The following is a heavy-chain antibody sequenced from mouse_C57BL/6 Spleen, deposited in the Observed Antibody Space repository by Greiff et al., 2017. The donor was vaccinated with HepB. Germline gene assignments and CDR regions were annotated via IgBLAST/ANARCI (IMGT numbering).Heavy chain of an antibody. CDR2: ISSGSSTI. CDR1: GFTFSDYG. D-gene: IGHD2-4*01. J-gene: IGHJ3*01. CDR3: ARPVLYYDYDGFAY. Sequence: EVKLMESGGGLVKPGGSLKLSCAASGFTFSDYGMHWVRQAPEKGLEWVAYISSGSSTIYYADTVKGRFTISRDNAKNTLFLQMTSLRSEDTAMYYCARPVLYYDYDGFAYWGQGTLVTVSA. V-gene: IGHV5-17*01.